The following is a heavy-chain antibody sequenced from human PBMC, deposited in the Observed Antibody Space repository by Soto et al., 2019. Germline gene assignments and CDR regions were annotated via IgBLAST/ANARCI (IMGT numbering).Heavy chain of an antibody. CDR2: ISGYNGNT. V-gene: IGHV1-18*01. D-gene: IGHD6-13*01. Sequence: QVQLVQSGAEVKQPGASVKVSCKASGYTFTSYGFSWVRQAPGQGLEWMGWISGYNGNTNYTQNLQGRVTMTTDTSTNTAYMELRSLRSDDTAVYYCARDGRAAAGTRIINYFYGLDVWGQGTTVTVSS. J-gene: IGHJ6*02. CDR1: GYTFTSYG. CDR3: ARDGRAAAGTRIINYFYGLDV.